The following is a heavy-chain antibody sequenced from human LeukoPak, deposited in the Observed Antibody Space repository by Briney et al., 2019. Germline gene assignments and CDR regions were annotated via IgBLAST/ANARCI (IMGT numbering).Heavy chain of an antibody. D-gene: IGHD5-18*01. V-gene: IGHV4-39*01. Sequence: SETLSLTCIVSGGSVSSSYYWGWIRQSPGRGLEWIGGVEYSGSTYYNSSLKSRVTISVDTSMNQFSLQVNSVTAADTAVYYCARTGWKQFWYYWGQGTLVTVSS. CDR1: GGSVSSSYY. J-gene: IGHJ4*02. CDR3: ARTGWKQFWYY. CDR2: VEYSGST.